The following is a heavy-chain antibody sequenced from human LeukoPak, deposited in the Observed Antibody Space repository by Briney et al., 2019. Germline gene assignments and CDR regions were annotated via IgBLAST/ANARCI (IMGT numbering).Heavy chain of an antibody. CDR3: AKSLYGSGSYYNWFDP. V-gene: IGHV4-30-2*01. CDR1: GGSISSGGYS. D-gene: IGHD3-10*01. Sequence: SQTLSLTCAVSGGSISSGGYSWSWIRQPPGKGLEWIGEINHSGSTNYNPSLKSRVTISVDTSKNQFSLKLSSVTAADTAVYYCAKSLYGSGSYYNWFDPWGQGTLVTVSS. J-gene: IGHJ5*02. CDR2: INHSGST.